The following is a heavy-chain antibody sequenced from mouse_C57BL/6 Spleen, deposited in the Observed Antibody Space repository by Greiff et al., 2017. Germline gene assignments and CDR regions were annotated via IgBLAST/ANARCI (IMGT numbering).Heavy chain of an antibody. CDR3: ARMGPLVSTPASFAY. V-gene: IGHV1-80*01. Sequence: VQLQQSGAELVKPGASVTISCKASGYAFSSYWMNWVKQRPGKGLEWIGQIYPGGGDTYYNGNFKGRATLTADNSSSTAYMQLSSLTSEDSAVYFCARMGPLVSTPASFAYWGQGTLVTVSA. J-gene: IGHJ3*01. CDR1: GYAFSSYW. D-gene: IGHD5-1*01. CDR2: IYPGGGDT.